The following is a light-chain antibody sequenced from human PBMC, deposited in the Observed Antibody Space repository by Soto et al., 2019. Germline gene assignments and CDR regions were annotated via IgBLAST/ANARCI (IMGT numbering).Light chain of an antibody. V-gene: IGKV1-33*01. CDR2: DAS. Sequence: DIQMTQSPSSLSASVVDRVTIACQASQDLVKYLNWYQQKPGKAPELLIYDASNLEPGVPSRFSGSVSGTHFTFTISRLHPEDIATYYCQHYFTLPPTFGQGTKLEIK. CDR1: QDLVKY. J-gene: IGKJ2*01. CDR3: QHYFTLPPT.